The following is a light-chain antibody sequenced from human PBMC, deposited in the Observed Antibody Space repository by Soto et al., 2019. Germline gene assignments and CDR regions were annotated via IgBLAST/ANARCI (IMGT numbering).Light chain of an antibody. CDR3: QQYDSYSWT. Sequence: DIPMTQSPSTLSAFVGDRVTITCRASQSISSWLAWYQQKPGKAPKLLVYQASTLESGVPLRFSGSGSGTEFTLTINSLQSDDFATYYCQQYDSYSWTFGQWTKVEVK. V-gene: IGKV1-5*03. J-gene: IGKJ1*01. CDR2: QAS. CDR1: QSISSW.